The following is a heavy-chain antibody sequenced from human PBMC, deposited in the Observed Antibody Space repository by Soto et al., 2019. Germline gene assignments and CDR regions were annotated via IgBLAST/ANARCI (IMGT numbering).Heavy chain of an antibody. CDR3: ARGQIVVVAATYYYYGMDV. V-gene: IGHV4-34*01. J-gene: IGHJ6*02. CDR2: INHSGST. Sequence: PSETLSLTCAVYGGSFSGYYWSWIRQPPGKGLEWIGEINHSGSTNYNPSLKSRVTISVDTSKNQFSLKLSSVTAADTAVYYCARGQIVVVAATYYYYGMDVWGQGTTVTVSS. CDR1: GGSFSGYY. D-gene: IGHD2-15*01.